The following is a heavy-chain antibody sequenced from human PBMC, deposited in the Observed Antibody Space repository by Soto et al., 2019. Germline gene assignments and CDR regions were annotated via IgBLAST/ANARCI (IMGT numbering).Heavy chain of an antibody. CDR2: VNSDESST. V-gene: IGHV3-74*01. CDR3: TKEWSYGSSCCCFDY. Sequence: GRSQRLPCAASGFTFSSYYMHWVRQAPGKGLVWVSRVNSDESSTSYADSVKGRFTMSRDNSKNTLYLQMNSLRDEDTAVYYWTKEWSYGSSCCCFDYCGKESLVSV. CDR1: GFTFSSYY. D-gene: IGHD2-15*01. J-gene: IGHJ4*02.